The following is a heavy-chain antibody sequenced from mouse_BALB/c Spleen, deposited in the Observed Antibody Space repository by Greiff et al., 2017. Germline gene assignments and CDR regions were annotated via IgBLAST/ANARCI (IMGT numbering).Heavy chain of an antibody. CDR1: GFSLTSYG. CDR3: AREGGYDPLFDY. J-gene: IGHJ2*01. CDR2: IWAGGST. D-gene: IGHD2-2*01. V-gene: IGHV2-9*02. Sequence: VKVVESGPGLVAPSQSLSITCTVSGFSLTSYGVHWVRQPPGKGLEWLGVIWAGGSTNYNSALMSRLSISKDNSKSQVFLKMNSLQTDDTAMYYCAREGGYDPLFDYWGQGTTLTVSS.